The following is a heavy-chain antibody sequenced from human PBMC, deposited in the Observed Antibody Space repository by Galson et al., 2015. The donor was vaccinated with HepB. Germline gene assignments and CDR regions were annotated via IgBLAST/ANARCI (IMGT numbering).Heavy chain of an antibody. Sequence: SLRLSCAASGFTFSNYWMHWVRQAPGKGLVWVSRINSDGRSTSYADSVKGRFTISRENAKNTLYLHMNSLRAEDTAVYYCARAITGYYDSSGYEDWFDPWGQGTLVTVSS. CDR3: ARAITGYYDSSGYEDWFDP. CDR1: GFTFSNYW. D-gene: IGHD3-22*01. J-gene: IGHJ5*02. CDR2: INSDGRST. V-gene: IGHV3-74*01.